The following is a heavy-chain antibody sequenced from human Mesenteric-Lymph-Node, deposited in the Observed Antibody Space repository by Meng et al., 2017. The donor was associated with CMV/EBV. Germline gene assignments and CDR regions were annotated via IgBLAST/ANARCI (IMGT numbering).Heavy chain of an antibody. CDR2: IYPGDSDT. Sequence: GESLKISCKGSGYSFTSYWIGWVRQMPGKGLEWMGIIYPGDSDTRYSPSFQGQVTISADKSISTAYLQWSSLKASDTAMYYCARACSGGTCYSYFDYWGQGTLVTVSS. D-gene: IGHD2-15*01. J-gene: IGHJ4*02. V-gene: IGHV5-51*01. CDR1: GYSFTSYW. CDR3: ARACSGGTCYSYFDY.